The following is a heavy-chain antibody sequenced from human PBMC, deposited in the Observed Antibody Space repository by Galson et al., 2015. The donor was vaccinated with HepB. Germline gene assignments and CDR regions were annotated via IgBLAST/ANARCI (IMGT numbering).Heavy chain of an antibody. Sequence: SVKVSCKASGFTFTSSAVQWVRQARGQRLEWIGWIVVGSGNTNYAQKFQERVTITRDMSTSTAYMELSSLRSEDTAVYYCAADWRGIQYYFDYWGQGTLVTVSS. CDR3: AADWRGIQYYFDY. J-gene: IGHJ4*02. CDR1: GFTFTSSA. V-gene: IGHV1-58*01. D-gene: IGHD3-3*01. CDR2: IVVGSGNT.